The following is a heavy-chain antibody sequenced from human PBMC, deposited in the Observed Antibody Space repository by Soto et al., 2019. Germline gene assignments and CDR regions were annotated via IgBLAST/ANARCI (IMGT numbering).Heavy chain of an antibody. CDR2: ISPNSGNT. CDR3: AMVDNYVTPTPQDV. V-gene: IGHV1-18*01. J-gene: IGHJ6*02. D-gene: IGHD3-16*01. Sequence: QVHLRHSGDEVRNPGSPVKVSCKPPGNIFFTYGIAWWRKAPGQGLEWMGWISPNSGNTHYASKVQGRLTMTTDTSTSTAYMDLGSLTSDDTAVYYCAMVDNYVTPTPQDVWGQGTTVTV. CDR1: GNIFFTYG.